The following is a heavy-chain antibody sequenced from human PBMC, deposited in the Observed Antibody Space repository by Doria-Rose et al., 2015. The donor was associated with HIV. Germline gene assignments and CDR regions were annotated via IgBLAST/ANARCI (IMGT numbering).Heavy chain of an antibody. V-gene: IGHV2-26*01. CDR2: TFSDDER. J-gene: IGHJ4*02. D-gene: IGHD6-13*01. CDR1: GVSLSSPGMG. Sequence: QWGPVLVKPTETLTLTCTVSGVSLSSPGMGVSWIRQPPGKALEWLGNTFSDDERSYKTSLKSRLTISRGTSKSQVVLTMTDMDPVDTATYYCARIKSSRWYHKYYFDFWGQGTLVIVSA. CDR3: ARIKSSRWYHKYYFDF.